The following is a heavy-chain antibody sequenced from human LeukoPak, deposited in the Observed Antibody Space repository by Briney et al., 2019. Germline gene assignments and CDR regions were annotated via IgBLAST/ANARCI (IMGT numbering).Heavy chain of an antibody. D-gene: IGHD6-13*01. J-gene: IGHJ4*02. V-gene: IGHV4-59*01. CDR2: IYYSGST. CDR3: ARDIAAAGLFDY. CDR1: GGSISSYY. Sequence: SEILALTCTVSGGSISSYYWSWIRQPPGKRLDWIGYIYYSGSTNYNPSLKSRVTISVDTSKNQFSLKLSSVTAADTAVYYCARDIAAAGLFDYWGQGTLVTVSS.